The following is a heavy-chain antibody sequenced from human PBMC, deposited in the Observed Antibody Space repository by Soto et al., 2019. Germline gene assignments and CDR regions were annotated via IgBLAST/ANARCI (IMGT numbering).Heavy chain of an antibody. V-gene: IGHV3-30-3*01. J-gene: IGHJ4*02. CDR3: ARNRGYCSSTSCYSPGARDY. CDR2: ISYYGSNK. CDR1: LFTFSIYA. D-gene: IGHD2-2*02. Sequence: SGAASLFTFSIYAIHWVRQAPGKWLEWVTVISYYGSNKCYADSVKGLVTSSIDNSKNTLYLQMNSLRAENTAVYYCARNRGYCSSTSCYSPGARDYWGQGTLVTVSS.